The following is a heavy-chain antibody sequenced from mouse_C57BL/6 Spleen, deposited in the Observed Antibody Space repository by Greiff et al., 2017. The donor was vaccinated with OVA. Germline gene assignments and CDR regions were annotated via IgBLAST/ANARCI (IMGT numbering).Heavy chain of an antibody. CDR1: GYSFTDYN. CDR2: INPNYGTT. Sequence: QSGPELVKPGASVKISCKASGYSFTDYNMNWVKQSNGKSLEWIGVINPNYGTTSYNQKFKGKATLTVDQSSSTAYMQLNSLTSEDSAVYYCATHYYGSSYRYFDVWGTGTTVTVSS. D-gene: IGHD1-1*01. J-gene: IGHJ1*03. V-gene: IGHV1-39*01. CDR3: ATHYYGSSYRYFDV.